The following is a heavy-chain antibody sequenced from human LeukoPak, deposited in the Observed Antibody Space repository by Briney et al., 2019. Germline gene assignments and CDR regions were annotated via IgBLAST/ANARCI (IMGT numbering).Heavy chain of an antibody. CDR2: MNPNSGGT. V-gene: IGHV1-2*02. Sequence: ASVKVSCKTSGYTFTAYYIHWLRQAPGQGLEWMGWMNPNSGGTKYAQTFQGRVTLTRDTSISIAYLELSSLTSDDTAVYFCARQGSNSSGWYPVDDWGQGTLVTVSS. CDR3: ARQGSNSSGWYPVDD. J-gene: IGHJ4*02. CDR1: GYTFTAYY. D-gene: IGHD6-19*01.